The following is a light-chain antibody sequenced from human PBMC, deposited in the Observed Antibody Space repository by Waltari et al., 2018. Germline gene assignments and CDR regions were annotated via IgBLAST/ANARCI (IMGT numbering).Light chain of an antibody. V-gene: IGLV3-21*01. CDR2: YDN. CDR3: QVWDANTDPGV. J-gene: IGLJ1*01. Sequence: SYVLTQPPSVSVAPGETARITCGGNNIESKSVHWYRQRPGQAPVVVMSYDNDRAAGIPERCAGSNSGNTATLTISRVEAGDEADYCCQVWDANTDPGVFGTGTEVTVL. CDR1: NIESKS.